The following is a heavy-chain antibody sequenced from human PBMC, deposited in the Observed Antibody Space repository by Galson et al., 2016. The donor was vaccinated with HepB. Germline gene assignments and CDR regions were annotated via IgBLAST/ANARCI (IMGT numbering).Heavy chain of an antibody. D-gene: IGHD1-26*01. V-gene: IGHV1-46*01. CDR1: GYHFIPYN. CDR2: THTNVGTT. CDR3: ARDSWGADY. J-gene: IGHJ4*02. Sequence: SVKVSCKASGYHFIPYNMHWVRQAPGQGLEWMGMTHTNVGTTTYAQKFQGRVTMTWDPSRNTVYMELSSRRSEDSAVYFCARDSWGADYWGQGTLVTVSS.